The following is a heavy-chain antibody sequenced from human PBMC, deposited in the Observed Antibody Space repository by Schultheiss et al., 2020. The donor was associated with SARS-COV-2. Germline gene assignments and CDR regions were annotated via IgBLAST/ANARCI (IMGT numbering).Heavy chain of an antibody. D-gene: IGHD4-23*01. CDR3: ARGHGTTVDGMDV. CDR2: IYHSGNT. CDR1: DYSISSGYY. Sequence: SETLSLTCAVSDYSISSGYYWDWIRQPPGKGLEWIGSIYHSGNTYYNLSLKSRVTISVDTSKNQFSLKLSSVTAADTAVYYCARGHGTTVDGMDVWGQGTTVTVSS. J-gene: IGHJ6*02. V-gene: IGHV4-38-2*01.